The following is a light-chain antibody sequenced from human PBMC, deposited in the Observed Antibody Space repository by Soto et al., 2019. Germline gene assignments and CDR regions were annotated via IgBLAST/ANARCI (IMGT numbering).Light chain of an antibody. CDR3: ASHTTTNTRV. V-gene: IGLV2-14*03. J-gene: IGLJ1*01. Sequence: QSALTQPASVSGSPGQSIAISCTGTSSDVGAYDYVSWYQQHPDRAPRLVIYEVSNRPSGVSNRFSGSKSVNPATLTISWLQAEDEADYYCASHTTTNTRVFGTGTKVTVL. CDR1: SSDVGAYDY. CDR2: EVS.